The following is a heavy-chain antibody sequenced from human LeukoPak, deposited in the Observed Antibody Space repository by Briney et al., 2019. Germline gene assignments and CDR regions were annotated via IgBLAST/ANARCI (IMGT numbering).Heavy chain of an antibody. CDR2: INWNGGST. J-gene: IGHJ5*02. Sequence: SGGSLRLSCAASGFTFDDYGMRWVRQAPGKGLEWVSGINWNGGSTGYADSVKGRFTISRDNAKNTLYLQMNSLRAEDTALYYCARDYYYGSGSYLRWFDPWGQGTLVTVSS. V-gene: IGHV3-20*04. D-gene: IGHD3-10*01. CDR3: ARDYYYGSGSYLRWFDP. CDR1: GFTFDDYG.